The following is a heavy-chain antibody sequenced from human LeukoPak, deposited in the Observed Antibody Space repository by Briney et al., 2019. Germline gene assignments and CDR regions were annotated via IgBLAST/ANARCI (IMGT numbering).Heavy chain of an antibody. J-gene: IGHJ6*03. D-gene: IGHD5-18*01. V-gene: IGHV3-23*01. CDR1: GFTFSNYA. CDR2: ISGSGGST. CDR3: ANLIGLPQSPLYYCYMDV. Sequence: GGSLRLSCAASGFTFSNYAMDWVRQAPGKGLEWVSAISGSGGSTYYADSVKGRFTISRDTSKNTLYLQMNSLTAEDTAVYSCANLIGLPQSPLYYCYMDVWGRGTTVTVSS.